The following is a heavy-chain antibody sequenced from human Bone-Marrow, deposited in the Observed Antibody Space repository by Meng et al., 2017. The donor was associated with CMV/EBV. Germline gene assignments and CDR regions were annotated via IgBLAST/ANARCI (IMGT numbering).Heavy chain of an antibody. CDR2: MNPNSGNT. Sequence: ASVKVSCKASGYTFTTYDINWVRQATGQGLEWMGWMNPNSGNTGYAPKFQGRVTITRNTSIRTAYMELISLRSEDTAVYYCARGLYRDFWSGSHYSLDYCGQGTPVTVSS. V-gene: IGHV1-8*03. CDR3: ARGLYRDFWSGSHYSLDY. J-gene: IGHJ4*02. CDR1: GYTFTTYD. D-gene: IGHD3-3*01.